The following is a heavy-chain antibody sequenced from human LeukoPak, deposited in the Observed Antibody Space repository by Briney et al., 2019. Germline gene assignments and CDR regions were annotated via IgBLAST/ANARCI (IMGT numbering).Heavy chain of an antibody. Sequence: GGSLRLSCAASGFTFSSYGMHWVRQAPGKGLEWMAVVSDDGSNKYYEDSVRGRFTISRDNSKNTLYLQMSSLRDEDTAVYYCAKPRLRGGYLFDYWGQGTLVTASS. J-gene: IGHJ4*02. CDR3: AKPRLRGGYLFDY. D-gene: IGHD5-12*01. V-gene: IGHV3-30*18. CDR2: VSDDGSNK. CDR1: GFTFSSYG.